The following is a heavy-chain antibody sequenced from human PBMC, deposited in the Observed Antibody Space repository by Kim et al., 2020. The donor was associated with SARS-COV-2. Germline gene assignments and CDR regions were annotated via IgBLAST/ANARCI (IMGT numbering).Heavy chain of an antibody. V-gene: IGHV3-11*04. CDR2: ISSSGSTI. D-gene: IGHD2-15*01. CDR1: GFTFSDYY. Sequence: GGSLRLSCAASGFTFSDYYMSWIRQAPGKGLEWVSYISSSGSTIYYADSVKGRFTISRDNAKNSLYLQMNSLRAEDTAVYYCARGSAKAGYCSGGSCYDQNDYWGQGTLVTVSS. CDR3: ARGSAKAGYCSGGSCYDQNDY. J-gene: IGHJ4*02.